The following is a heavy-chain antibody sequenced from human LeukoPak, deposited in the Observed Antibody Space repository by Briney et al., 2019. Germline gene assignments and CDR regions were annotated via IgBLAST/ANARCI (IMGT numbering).Heavy chain of an antibody. Sequence: SETLSLTCTVSGGSISSYYWSWIRQPPGKGLEWIGYSNYSGSTKYNPSLKSRVTISVDTSKNQFSLKLRSMTAADTAVYYCARLGGYVAQHWGQGTLVTVSS. V-gene: IGHV4-59*08. CDR3: ARLGGYVAQH. D-gene: IGHD2-2*01. CDR2: SNYSGST. J-gene: IGHJ1*01. CDR1: GGSISSYY.